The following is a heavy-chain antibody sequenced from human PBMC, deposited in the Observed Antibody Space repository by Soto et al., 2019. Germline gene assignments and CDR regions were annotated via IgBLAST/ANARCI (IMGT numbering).Heavy chain of an antibody. J-gene: IGHJ4*02. D-gene: IGHD3-22*01. CDR3: ARMSRTDTYDSSGYFDY. CDR1: GFTFSSYA. CDR2: ISYDGSNK. Sequence: QVQLVESGGGVVQPGRSLRLSCAAAGFTFSSYAMHWVRQAPGKGLEWGAVISYDGSNKYYADSVKGRFTISRDNSKNTLYLQMNSLRAEDTAVYYCARMSRTDTYDSSGYFDYWGQGTLVTVSS. V-gene: IGHV3-30-3*01.